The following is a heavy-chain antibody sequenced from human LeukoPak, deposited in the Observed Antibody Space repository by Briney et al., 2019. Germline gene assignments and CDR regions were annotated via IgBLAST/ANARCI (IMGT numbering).Heavy chain of an antibody. D-gene: IGHD2-15*01. J-gene: IGHJ5*02. V-gene: IGHV4-34*01. Sequence: PSETLSLTCAVYVGSFSGYYWSWIRQPPGKGLEWIGEINHSGSTNYSPSLKSRVTISVDTSKNQFSLKLSSVTAADTAVYYCARAKALGYCSGGSCYPRGFDPWGQGTLVTVSS. CDR3: ARAKALGYCSGGSCYPRGFDP. CDR1: VGSFSGYY. CDR2: INHSGST.